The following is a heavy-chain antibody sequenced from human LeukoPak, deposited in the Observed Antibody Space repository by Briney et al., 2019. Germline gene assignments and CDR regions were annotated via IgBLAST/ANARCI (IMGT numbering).Heavy chain of an antibody. V-gene: IGHV1-69*05. D-gene: IGHD3-22*01. CDR3: ARDWNYDSSGYYYDESAEYFQH. Sequence: SVKVSCKASGGTFSSYAISWVRQAPGQGLEWMGRIIPIFGTANDAQKFQGRVTITTDESTSTAYMELSSLRSEDTAVYYCARDWNYDSSGYYYDESAEYFQHWGQGTLVTVSS. J-gene: IGHJ1*01. CDR1: GGTFSSYA. CDR2: IIPIFGTA.